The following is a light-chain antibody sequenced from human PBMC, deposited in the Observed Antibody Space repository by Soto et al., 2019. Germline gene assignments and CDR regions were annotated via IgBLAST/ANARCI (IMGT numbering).Light chain of an antibody. CDR1: QSVSNNY. V-gene: IGKV3-20*01. Sequence: EIVLTQSPGTLSLSPGERATLSCRASQSVSNNYLAWYQQKPGQAPRLLIYGASNRATGIPDSFSGSGSGTDFTLTISRLEPEDFAVYYCQQYVSSGTVGQRTKVEIK. CDR2: GAS. J-gene: IGKJ1*01. CDR3: QQYVSSGT.